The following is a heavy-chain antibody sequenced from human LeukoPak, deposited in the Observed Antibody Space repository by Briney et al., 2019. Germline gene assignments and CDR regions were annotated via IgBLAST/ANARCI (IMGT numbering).Heavy chain of an antibody. Sequence: SETLSLTCTVSGGSISSSSYYWGWIRQPPGKGLEWIGSIYYSGSTYYNPSLRSRVTISVDTSKNQFSLKLSSVTAADTAVYYCARGGLGFLEWLSPDPDYYYYMDVWGKGTTVTVSS. CDR1: GGSISSSSYY. V-gene: IGHV4-39*07. CDR2: IYYSGST. CDR3: ARGGLGFLEWLSPDPDYYYYMDV. D-gene: IGHD3-3*01. J-gene: IGHJ6*03.